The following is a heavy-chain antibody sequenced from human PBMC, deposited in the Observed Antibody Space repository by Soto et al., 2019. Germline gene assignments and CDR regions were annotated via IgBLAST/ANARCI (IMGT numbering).Heavy chain of an antibody. CDR3: AREASYSSSTSCYSMVDDAFDI. CDR2: INSDGSST. V-gene: IGHV3-74*01. Sequence: EVQLVESGGGLVQPGGSLRLSCAASGFTFSSYWMHWVRQAPGKGLLWVSRINSDGSSTSYADSVKGRFTISRDNAKNTLYLQMNSLRAEDTAVYYCAREASYSSSTSCYSMVDDAFDIWGQGTMVTVSS. D-gene: IGHD2-2*01. CDR1: GFTFSSYW. J-gene: IGHJ3*02.